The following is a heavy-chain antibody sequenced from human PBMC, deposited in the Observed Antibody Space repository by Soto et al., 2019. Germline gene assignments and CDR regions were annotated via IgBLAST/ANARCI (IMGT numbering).Heavy chain of an antibody. V-gene: IGHV1-8*01. CDR2: MNPNSGNT. Sequence: GASVKVSCKASGYTFTSYDINWVRQATGQGLEWMGWMNPNSGNTGYAQKFQGRVTMTRNTSISTAYMELRSLRSDDTAVYYCARRATIVNWFDPWGQGTLVTVSS. CDR3: ARRATIVNWFDP. D-gene: IGHD5-12*01. J-gene: IGHJ5*02. CDR1: GYTFTSYD.